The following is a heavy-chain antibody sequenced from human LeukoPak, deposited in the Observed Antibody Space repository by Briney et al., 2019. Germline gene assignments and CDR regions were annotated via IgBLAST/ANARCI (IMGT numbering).Heavy chain of an antibody. V-gene: IGHV1-69*13. CDR3: ARQITMIEEGAFDI. D-gene: IGHD3-22*01. Sequence: SVKVSCKASGGTFSSYAISWVRQAPGQGLEWMGGIIPIFGTANYAQKFQGRVTITADESTSTAYMELSSLRSEDTAVYYCARQITMIEEGAFDIWGQGTMVTVSS. CDR2: IIPIFGTA. J-gene: IGHJ3*02. CDR1: GGTFSSYA.